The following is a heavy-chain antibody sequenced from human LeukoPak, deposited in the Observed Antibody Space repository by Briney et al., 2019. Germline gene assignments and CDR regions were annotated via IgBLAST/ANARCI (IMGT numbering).Heavy chain of an antibody. J-gene: IGHJ6*03. CDR2: ISYDGSNK. CDR1: GFTFSSYA. CDR3: ARDGDFWSGSPPYYMDV. V-gene: IGHV3-30*04. D-gene: IGHD3-3*01. Sequence: GGSLRLSCAASGFTFSSYAMHWVRQAPGKGLEWVAVISYDGSNKYYADSVKGRFTISRDNSKNTLYLQMNSLRAEDTAVYYCARDGDFWSGSPPYYMDVWGKGTTVTVSS.